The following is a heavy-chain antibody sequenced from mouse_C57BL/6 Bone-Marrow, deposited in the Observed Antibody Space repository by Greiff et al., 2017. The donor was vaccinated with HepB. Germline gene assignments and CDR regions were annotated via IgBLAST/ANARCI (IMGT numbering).Heavy chain of an antibody. CDR3: ARLRDPYWYFDV. CDR2: IYPRSGNT. J-gene: IGHJ1*03. CDR1: GYTFTSYG. V-gene: IGHV1-81*01. Sequence: VKVVESGAELARPGASVKLSCKASGYTFTSYGISWVKQRTGQGLEWIGEIYPRSGNTYYNEKFKGKATLTADKSSSTAYMELRSLTSEDSAVYFCARLRDPYWYFDVWGTGTTVTVSS. D-gene: IGHD3-3*01.